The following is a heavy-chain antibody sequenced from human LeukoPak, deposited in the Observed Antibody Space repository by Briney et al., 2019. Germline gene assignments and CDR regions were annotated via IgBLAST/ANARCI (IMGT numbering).Heavy chain of an antibody. CDR2: INPNSGDT. V-gene: IGHV1-2*02. D-gene: IGHD3-22*01. J-gene: IGHJ3*02. CDR1: GYTFTGYY. Sequence: ASVKVSCKASGYTFTGYYIHWVRQAPGQGLEWMGLINPNSGDTKYAQKFQGRVTLTGDTSISTVYMELNSLRSDDTAVYYCARIAADYYDMSGSKQGAFDIWGQGTLVTISS. CDR3: ARIAADYYDMSGSKQGAFDI.